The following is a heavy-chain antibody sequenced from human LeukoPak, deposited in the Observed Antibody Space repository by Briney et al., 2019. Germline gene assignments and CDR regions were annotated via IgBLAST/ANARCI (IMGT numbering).Heavy chain of an antibody. D-gene: IGHD2-15*01. V-gene: IGHV3-33*01. J-gene: IGHJ4*02. CDR2: IWYDGSNK. Sequence: GGSLRLSCAASGFTFSSYGMHWVRQAPGKGLEWVAVIWYDGSNKYYADSVKGRFTISRDNSKNTLYLQMNSLRAEDTAVYYCAREERSCSGGSCYSRKHFDYWGQGTLVTVSS. CDR3: AREERSCSGGSCYSRKHFDY. CDR1: GFTFSSYG.